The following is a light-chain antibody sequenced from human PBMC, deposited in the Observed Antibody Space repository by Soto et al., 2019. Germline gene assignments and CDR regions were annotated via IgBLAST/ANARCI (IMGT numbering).Light chain of an antibody. CDR3: QQYGSSGT. Sequence: EIVLSQSPGTLSLSPGERAALSCRASQFVSNSYLAWYQQKPGQAPRLLIYGASNRATGIPDRFSGSGSGTDFTLTISRLEPEDFAVYYCQQYGSSGTFGQGTKVDIK. V-gene: IGKV3-20*01. CDR1: QFVSNSY. J-gene: IGKJ1*01. CDR2: GAS.